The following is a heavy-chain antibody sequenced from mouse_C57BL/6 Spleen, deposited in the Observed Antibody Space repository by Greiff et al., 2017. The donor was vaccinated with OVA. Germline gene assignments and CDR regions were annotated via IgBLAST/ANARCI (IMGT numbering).Heavy chain of an antibody. Sequence: EVMLVESGGGLVKPGGSLKLSCAASGFTFSSYAMSWVRQTPEKRLEWVATISDGGSYTYYPDNVKGRFTISRDNAKNNLYLQMSHLKSEDTAMYYCARILRTGNAMDYWGQGTSVTVSS. J-gene: IGHJ4*01. V-gene: IGHV5-4*03. CDR3: ARILRTGNAMDY. CDR2: ISDGGSYT. D-gene: IGHD1-1*01. CDR1: GFTFSSYA.